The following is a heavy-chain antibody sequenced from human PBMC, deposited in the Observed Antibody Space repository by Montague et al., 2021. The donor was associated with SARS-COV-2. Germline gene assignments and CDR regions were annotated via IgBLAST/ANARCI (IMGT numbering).Heavy chain of an antibody. Sequence: SETLSLTCTVSGGSISNYYWSWIRQPPGKRLEWIGYIHYSGSTSSHPSLKGRVTISIDTSKNQFSLNLSSVTAADTAIYYCARHRLEGANTYYFGLDVWGQGTTVTVSS. CDR1: GGSISNYY. J-gene: IGHJ6*02. CDR3: ARHRLEGANTYYFGLDV. CDR2: IHYSGST. D-gene: IGHD1-26*01. V-gene: IGHV4-59*08.